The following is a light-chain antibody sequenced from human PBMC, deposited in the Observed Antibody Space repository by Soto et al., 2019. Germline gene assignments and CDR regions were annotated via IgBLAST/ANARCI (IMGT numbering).Light chain of an antibody. V-gene: IGKV3-20*01. CDR1: QSVSSSY. J-gene: IGKJ2*01. CDR2: GAS. CDR3: QQYGSSPYT. Sequence: EIVLTQSPGTLSLSPGERATLSCRASQSVSSSYLAWYQQKPGQAPRLLIYGASSRATGIPDRFSGSGYGTDLTLIVSRLEPEDFAVYYCQQYGSSPYTFGQGTKLEIK.